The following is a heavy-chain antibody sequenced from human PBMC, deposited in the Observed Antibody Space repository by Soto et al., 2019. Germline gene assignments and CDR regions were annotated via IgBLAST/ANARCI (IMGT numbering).Heavy chain of an antibody. CDR3: ARGLAVRGSYGLDV. V-gene: IGHV4-30-2*01. D-gene: IGHD3-10*01. CDR2: IYHNGIT. J-gene: IGHJ6*02. Sequence: QLQLQESGPGLVKPSQTLSLTCAVSGASISRGGSSWSWIRQAPGTGQEWIGYIYHNGITNYNPSLKSRVTISVDKSQNQFSLSLNFVTAADTAVYYCARGLAVRGSYGLDVWGQGTTVTVSS. CDR1: GASISRGGSS.